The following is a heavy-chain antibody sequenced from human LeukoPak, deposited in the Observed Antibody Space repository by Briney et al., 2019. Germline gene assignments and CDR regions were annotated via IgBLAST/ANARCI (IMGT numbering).Heavy chain of an antibody. CDR3: ARDRDCSGGSCYYVDV. V-gene: IGHV4-4*07. CDR2: IYTSGST. D-gene: IGHD2-15*01. J-gene: IGHJ6*03. CDR1: GDSISYYH. Sequence: SETLSLTCSVSGDSISYYHWAWIRQPAGKPLEWLGRIYTSGSTHYNPSVRGRASISVDTSESQFSLKLTPVTAADTAVYYCARDRDCSGGSCYYVDVWGKGTTVTVSS.